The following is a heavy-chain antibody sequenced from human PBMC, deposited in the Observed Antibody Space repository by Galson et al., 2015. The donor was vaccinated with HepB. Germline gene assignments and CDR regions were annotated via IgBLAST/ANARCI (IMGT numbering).Heavy chain of an antibody. CDR1: GFTFSSYG. V-gene: IGHV3-30*02. D-gene: IGHD1-26*01. CDR2: IRYDGSNK. CDR3: AKEGRSGSSQIDY. Sequence: SLRLSCAASGFTFSSYGMHWVRQAPGKGLEWVAFIRYDGSNKYYADSVKGRFTISRDNSKNTLYLQMNSLRAEDTAVYYCAKEGRSGSSQIDYWGQGTLVTVSS. J-gene: IGHJ4*02.